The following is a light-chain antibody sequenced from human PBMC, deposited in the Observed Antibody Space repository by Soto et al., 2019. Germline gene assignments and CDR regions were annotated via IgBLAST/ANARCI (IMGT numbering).Light chain of an antibody. J-gene: IGLJ3*02. V-gene: IGLV1-40*01. CDR2: GNS. CDR1: SSNIGAGYD. CDR3: QSYDSSLSGSV. Sequence: QSVLTQPPSVSGAPGQRVTISCTGSSSNIGAGYDVHWYQQLPGTAPKLLIYGNSNRPSGVPDRFSGSKSGTSASQAITGLQAEDEVDYYCQSYDSSLSGSVFGGGTKLTVL.